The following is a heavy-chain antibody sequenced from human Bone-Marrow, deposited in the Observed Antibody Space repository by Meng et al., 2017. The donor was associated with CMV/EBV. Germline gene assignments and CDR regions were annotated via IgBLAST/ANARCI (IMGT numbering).Heavy chain of an antibody. V-gene: IGHV3-30*04. CDR2: ISYDGSNK. CDR3: ASDY. CDR1: GFTFSSYA. Sequence: GGSLRLSCAAFGFTFSSYAMHWVRQGPGKGLEWVAVISYDGSNKYYADSVKGRFTVTRDNSKNTLYLQMESLRVDDTAVYYCASDYWGQGTLVTVSS. J-gene: IGHJ4*02.